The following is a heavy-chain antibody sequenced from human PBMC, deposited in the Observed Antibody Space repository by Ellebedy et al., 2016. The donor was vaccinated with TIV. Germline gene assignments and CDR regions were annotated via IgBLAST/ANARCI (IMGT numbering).Heavy chain of an antibody. V-gene: IGHV3-7*01. CDR3: ARDHRYAFDY. J-gene: IGHJ4*02. CDR2: IKQDGSEE. Sequence: PGGSLRLSCTDSGFTVSSYWMQWVRQAPGKGLEWVANIKQDGSEEYYLDSVKGRFTISRDNAKNSLYLQMNSLRGEDTAVYYCARDHRYAFDYWGQGILVTVSS. D-gene: IGHD5-12*01. CDR1: GFTVSSYW.